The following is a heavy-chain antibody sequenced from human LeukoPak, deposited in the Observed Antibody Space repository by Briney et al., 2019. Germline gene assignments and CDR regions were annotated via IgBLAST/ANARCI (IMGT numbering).Heavy chain of an antibody. CDR3: AREGAGYFAFDV. J-gene: IGHJ3*01. CDR2: ISYDGSNK. CDR1: GFTFSSYS. Sequence: PGGSLRLSCAASGFTFSSYSMNWVRQAPGKGLEWVAVISYDGSNKYYADSVKGRFTISRDNSKNTLYLQMNSLRAEDTAVYYCAREGAGYFAFDVWGQGTMVTVSS. V-gene: IGHV3-30*03. D-gene: IGHD3-22*01.